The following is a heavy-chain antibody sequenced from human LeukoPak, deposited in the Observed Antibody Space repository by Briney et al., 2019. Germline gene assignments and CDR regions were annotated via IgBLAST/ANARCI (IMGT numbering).Heavy chain of an antibody. V-gene: IGHV3-53*01. J-gene: IGHJ4*02. CDR2: ICDGGKT. Sequence: GGSLRLSCAASGFTVSSNYMSWVRQAPGKGLEWVSIICDGGKTYYADSVKGRLTISRDNSKNTLYLQMNSLRAEDTAVYYCTRLYYGAIDYWGQGTLVTVPS. CDR3: TRLYYGAIDY. D-gene: IGHD4-17*01. CDR1: GFTVSSNY.